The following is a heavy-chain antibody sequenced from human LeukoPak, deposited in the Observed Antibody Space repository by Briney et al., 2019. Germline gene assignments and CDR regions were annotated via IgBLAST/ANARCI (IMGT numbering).Heavy chain of an antibody. CDR2: TSGSGGST. Sequence: PGGSLRLSCAASGFTFSSYAMSWVRQAPGKGLEWVSATSGSGGSTYYADSVKGRFTISRDNSKNTLYLQMNSLRAEDTAVYYCARAFRRVYSSGWYRGSKTLPQDFGYWGQGTLVTVSS. CDR3: ARAFRRVYSSGWYRGSKTLPQDFGY. CDR1: GFTFSSYA. J-gene: IGHJ4*02. V-gene: IGHV3-23*01. D-gene: IGHD6-19*01.